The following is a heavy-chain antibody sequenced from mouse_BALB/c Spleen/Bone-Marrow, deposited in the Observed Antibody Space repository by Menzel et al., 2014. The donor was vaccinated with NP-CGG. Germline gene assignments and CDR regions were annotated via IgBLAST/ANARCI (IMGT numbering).Heavy chain of an antibody. V-gene: IGHV14-3*02. J-gene: IGHJ4*01. CDR2: IDPANGNT. CDR1: GFNVKDTY. D-gene: IGHD1-2*01. CDR3: TREGHYYDSDALDY. Sequence: VQLQQSGAELVKPGASVKLSCTASGFNVKDTYMQWVKQRPEQGLEWIGRIDPANGNTQYDPTFQGKATITTDTSSNTAYLQLSSLISEDTAVYYCTREGHYYDSDALDYWGQGTSVTVSS.